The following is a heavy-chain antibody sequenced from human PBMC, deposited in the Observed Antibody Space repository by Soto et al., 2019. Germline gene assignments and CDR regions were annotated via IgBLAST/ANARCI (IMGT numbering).Heavy chain of an antibody. D-gene: IGHD3-22*01. Sequence: GESLKISCKGSGYSFTSYWIGWVRQMPGKGLEWMGIIYPGDSDTRYSPSFQGQVTISADKSICTAYLQWSSLKASDTAMYYCARQGYYDSSGYYSYYFDYWGQGTLVTVSS. V-gene: IGHV5-51*01. CDR3: ARQGYYDSSGYYSYYFDY. J-gene: IGHJ4*02. CDR2: IYPGDSDT. CDR1: GYSFTSYW.